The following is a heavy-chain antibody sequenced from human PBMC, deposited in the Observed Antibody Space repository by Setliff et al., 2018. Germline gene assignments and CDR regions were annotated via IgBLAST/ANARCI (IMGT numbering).Heavy chain of an antibody. Sequence: ASVKVSCKASGYTFTYFGVSWLRLAPGQGLEWMGWISGHNGKTIIEPKFQGRVALTTDTGSDTAYMELRNPRSDDAAIYYCAREICNNGDCYSDYGMDVWGQGTTVTVSS. CDR3: AREICNNGDCYSDYGMDV. CDR2: ISGHNGKT. CDR1: GYTFTYFG. V-gene: IGHV1-18*01. J-gene: IGHJ6*02. D-gene: IGHD2-21*02.